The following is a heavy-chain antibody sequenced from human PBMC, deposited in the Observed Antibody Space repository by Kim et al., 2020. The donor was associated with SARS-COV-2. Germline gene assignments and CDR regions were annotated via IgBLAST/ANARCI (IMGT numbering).Heavy chain of an antibody. CDR1: GGSICSYY. CDR3: ARQGRGYSYGFRPHDAFDI. Sequence: SETLSLTCTVSGGSICSYYWSWIRQPPGKGLECIGYIYYSGSTNYNPSLKSRVTISVDTSKNQFSLKLSSVTAADTAVYYCARQGRGYSYGFRPHDAFDIWGQGTMVTVSS. D-gene: IGHD5-18*01. J-gene: IGHJ3*02. CDR2: IYYSGST. V-gene: IGHV4-59*08.